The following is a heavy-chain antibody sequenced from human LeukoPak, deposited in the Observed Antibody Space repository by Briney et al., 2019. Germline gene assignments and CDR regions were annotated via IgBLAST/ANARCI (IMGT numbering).Heavy chain of an antibody. Sequence: GASVKVSCKASGYTFTSYGISWVRQAPGQGLEWMGWISAYNGNTNYAQKLQGRVTITTDTSTSTAYMELRSLSSDDTAVYYCARELYSSGWFSDYWGQGTLVTVSS. CDR1: GYTFTSYG. V-gene: IGHV1-18*01. J-gene: IGHJ4*02. D-gene: IGHD6-19*01. CDR3: ARELYSSGWFSDY. CDR2: ISAYNGNT.